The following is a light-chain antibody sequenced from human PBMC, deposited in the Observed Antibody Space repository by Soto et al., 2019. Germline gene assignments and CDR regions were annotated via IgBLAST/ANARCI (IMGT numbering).Light chain of an antibody. CDR3: QSYYSSLSGWSV. Sequence: QSVLTQPPSVSGAPGQRVTISCTGSSSNIGTGYDVHWYQQLPGTAPKLLIYGNTNRPSGVPDRFSGSKSGTSASLAITGLQAEDEGDYYCQSYYSSLSGWSVFGGGTKLTVL. V-gene: IGLV1-40*01. CDR2: GNT. J-gene: IGLJ2*01. CDR1: SSNIGTGYD.